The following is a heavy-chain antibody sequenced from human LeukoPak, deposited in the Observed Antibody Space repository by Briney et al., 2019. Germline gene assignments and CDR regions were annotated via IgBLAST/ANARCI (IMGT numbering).Heavy chain of an antibody. D-gene: IGHD6-13*01. V-gene: IGHV1-69*13. CDR3: AREITAYMSSSWYGFFDY. CDR2: IISIFGTA. CDR1: GGTFSSYA. J-gene: IGHJ4*02. Sequence: SVKVSCKASGGTFSSYAISWVRQAPGQGLEWMGGIISIFGTANYAQKFQGRVTITADESTSTAYMELSSLRSEDTAVYYCAREITAYMSSSWYGFFDYWGQGTLVTVSS.